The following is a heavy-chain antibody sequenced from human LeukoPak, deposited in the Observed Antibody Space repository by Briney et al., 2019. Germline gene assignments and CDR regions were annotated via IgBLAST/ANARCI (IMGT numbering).Heavy chain of an antibody. CDR2: INSDGSST. D-gene: IGHD2-8*01. CDR3: ARGRQWSNFDY. V-gene: IGHV3-74*01. J-gene: IGHJ4*02. CDR1: GFTFSSYW. Sequence: GGSLRLSCAASGFTFSSYWMHWVRQAPGKGLVWVSRINSDGSSTSYADSVKGRFTISRDNAKNSLYLQMNSLRAEDTAVYYCARGRQWSNFDYWGQGTLVTVSS.